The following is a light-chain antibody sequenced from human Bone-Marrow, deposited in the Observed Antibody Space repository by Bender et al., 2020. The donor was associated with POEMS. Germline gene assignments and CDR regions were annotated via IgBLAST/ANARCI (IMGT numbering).Light chain of an antibody. CDR1: SSNIGINT. CDR2: SN. Sequence: QSMLTQPPSASGTPGQRVTISCSGSSSNIGINTVDWYQLLPGTAPKLLIYSNQRPSGVPDRFSGSKSGTSASLAISGLQSEDEADFYCAVWDDSLNGWVFGGGTKLTVL. J-gene: IGLJ3*02. CDR3: AVWDDSLNGWV. V-gene: IGLV1-44*01.